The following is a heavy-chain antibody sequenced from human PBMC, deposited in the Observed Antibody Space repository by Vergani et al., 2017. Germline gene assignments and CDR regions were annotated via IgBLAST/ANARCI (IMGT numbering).Heavy chain of an antibody. D-gene: IGHD3-16*01. CDR3: ARDGEIGGVYYYYGMDV. Sequence: VQLVESGGGLVQPGGSLRLSCAASGFTFSSYWMSWVRQAPGKGVEWVANIKQDGSEKDYVDSVKGRFTISRDNAKNSLYLQMNSLRAEDTAVYYCARDGEIGGVYYYYGMDVWGQGTTVTVS. V-gene: IGHV3-7*03. CDR1: GFTFSSYW. CDR2: IKQDGSEK. J-gene: IGHJ6*02.